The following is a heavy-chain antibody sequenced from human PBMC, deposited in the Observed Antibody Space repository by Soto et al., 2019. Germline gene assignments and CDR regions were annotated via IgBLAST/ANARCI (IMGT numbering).Heavy chain of an antibody. CDR1: GLTLSSYA. V-gene: IGHV3-23*01. CDR2: ISGSGGST. D-gene: IGHD6-19*01. J-gene: IGHJ4*02. Sequence: QPGGSLRLSCASTGLTLSSYAMSWVRQAPGKGLEWVSAISGSGGSTYYADSVKGRFTISRDNSKNTLYLQMNSLGAEDTAVYYCAKDLSGTLYYSSGWYDDFGWGQGTLVTVSS. CDR3: AKDLSGTLYYSSGWYDDFG.